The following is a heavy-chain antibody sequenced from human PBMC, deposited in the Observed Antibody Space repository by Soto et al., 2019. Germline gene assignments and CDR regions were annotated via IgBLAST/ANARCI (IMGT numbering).Heavy chain of an antibody. V-gene: IGHV5-51*01. CDR3: ARLPYNWNYPDYYYYGMDV. Sequence: GESLKISCKGSGYSFASYWIGWVRQMPGKGLEWVGIIYPTNSDTRYSPSFQGQVTISADKSINTAYLQWSSLKASDTAVYYCARLPYNWNYPDYYYYGMDVWGQGTSVTVSS. D-gene: IGHD1-7*01. CDR1: GYSFASYW. CDR2: IYPTNSDT. J-gene: IGHJ6*02.